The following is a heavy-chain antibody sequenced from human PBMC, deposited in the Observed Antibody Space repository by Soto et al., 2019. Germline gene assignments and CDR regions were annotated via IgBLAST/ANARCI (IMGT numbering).Heavy chain of an antibody. CDR2: INPSGGST. J-gene: IGHJ5*02. Sequence: ASVKVSCKASGYTFTSYYMHWVRQAPGQGLEWMGIINPSGGSTSYAQKFQGRVTMTRDTSTDTGYMELRSLRSDDTAVYYCAKTPHYDNSGYYSWFDLWRQGTLVTVSS. CDR3: AKTPHYDNSGYYSWFDL. V-gene: IGHV1-46*01. CDR1: GYTFTSYY. D-gene: IGHD3-22*01.